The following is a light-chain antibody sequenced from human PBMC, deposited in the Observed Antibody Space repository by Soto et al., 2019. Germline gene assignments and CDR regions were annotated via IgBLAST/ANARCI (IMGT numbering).Light chain of an antibody. V-gene: IGLV2-23*02. CDR1: SSDVGSYNL. CDR2: EVS. J-gene: IGLJ1*01. Sequence: QSVLTQPASVSGSPGQSIAISCTGTSSDVGSYNLVSWYQQHPGKAPKVMIYEVSKRPSGVPNRFSGSKSGNTASLTISGLQAGDEADYYCCSYAGSSTYVFGTGTKVTVL. CDR3: CSYAGSSTYV.